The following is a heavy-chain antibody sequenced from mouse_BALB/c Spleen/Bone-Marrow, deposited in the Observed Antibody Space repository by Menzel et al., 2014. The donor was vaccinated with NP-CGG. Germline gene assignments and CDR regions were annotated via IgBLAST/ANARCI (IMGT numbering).Heavy chain of an antibody. V-gene: IGHV2-2*02. CDR2: IWSGGST. CDR1: GFSLTSYG. CDR3: ATPGTYYFDY. Sequence: QVQLKDSGPGLVQPSQSLSITCTVSGFSLTSYGVHWVRQSPGKGLEWLGVIWSGGSTAYNAAFISRLSISKDNSKSQVFFKMNSLQANDTAIYYCATPGTYYFDYWGQGTTLTVSS. D-gene: IGHD3-3*01. J-gene: IGHJ2*01.